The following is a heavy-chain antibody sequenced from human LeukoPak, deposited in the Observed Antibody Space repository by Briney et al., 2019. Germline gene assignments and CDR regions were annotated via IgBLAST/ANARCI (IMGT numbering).Heavy chain of an antibody. CDR2: MYYSGST. Sequence: SETLSLTCAVYGGSFSGYYWSWIRQHPGKGLEWIGYMYYSGSTYYNPSLKSRVTISVDTSKNQFSLKLSSVTAADTAVYYCAREDSWGQGTLVTVSS. CDR1: GGSFSGYY. J-gene: IGHJ4*02. CDR3: AREDS. V-gene: IGHV4-31*11.